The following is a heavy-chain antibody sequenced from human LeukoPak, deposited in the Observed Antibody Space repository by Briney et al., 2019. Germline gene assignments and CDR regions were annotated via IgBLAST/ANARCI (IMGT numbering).Heavy chain of an antibody. V-gene: IGHV4-59*01. Sequence: PSETLSLTCTVSGGSISSYYWSWIRQPPGKGLEWIGYIYYSGSTNYNPSLKSRVTISVDTSKNQFSLKLSSVTAADTAVYYCAKDVNYYDSSGYSIFQHWGQGTLVTVSS. D-gene: IGHD3-22*01. CDR2: IYYSGST. J-gene: IGHJ1*01. CDR1: GGSISSYY. CDR3: AKDVNYYDSSGYSIFQH.